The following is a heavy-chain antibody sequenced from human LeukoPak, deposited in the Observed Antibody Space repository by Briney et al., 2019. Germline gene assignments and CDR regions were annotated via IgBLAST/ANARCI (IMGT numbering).Heavy chain of an antibody. CDR2: ITGSSSYI. CDR1: GFTFSTYY. V-gene: IGHV3-21*01. J-gene: IGHJ4*02. Sequence: GGSLRLSCAASGFTFSTYYMNWVRQAPGKGLEWVSFITGSSSYIYYTDSVKGRFTISRDNAKNSLFLQMNSQRDEDTAVYYCASGFSSSPYFDYWGQGTLVTVSS. CDR3: ASGFSSSPYFDY. D-gene: IGHD6-6*01.